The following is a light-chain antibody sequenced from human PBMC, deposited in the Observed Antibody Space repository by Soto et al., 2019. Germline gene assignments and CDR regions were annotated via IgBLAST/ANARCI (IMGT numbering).Light chain of an antibody. V-gene: IGKV1-5*03. CDR1: QSISTW. Sequence: DIQVTQSPSTLSASVGDRVTITCRASQSISTWLAWFQQKPGKAPKVLISKASTLESGVPSRFSGDGSGTDFTLTISSLQTDDSATYYCQQFGAGSPWTFGQGTKVEIK. CDR2: KAS. CDR3: QQFGAGSPWT. J-gene: IGKJ1*01.